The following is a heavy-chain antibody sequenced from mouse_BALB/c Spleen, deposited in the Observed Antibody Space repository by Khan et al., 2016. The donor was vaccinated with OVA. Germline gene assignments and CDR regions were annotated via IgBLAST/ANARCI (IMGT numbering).Heavy chain of an antibody. CDR1: GYTFTNYG. Sequence: QIQLVQSGPELKKPGETVKISCKASGYTFTNYGMNWVKQAPGKGLKWMGWINTYTGETTYADDFKGRFAFSLETSASTAYLQLNNLKNEDTATYCCTRPPYFSYVMVFWGQGTSITVSA. J-gene: IGHJ4*01. CDR2: INTYTGET. CDR3: TRPPYFSYVMVF. D-gene: IGHD2-10*01. V-gene: IGHV9-3-1*01.